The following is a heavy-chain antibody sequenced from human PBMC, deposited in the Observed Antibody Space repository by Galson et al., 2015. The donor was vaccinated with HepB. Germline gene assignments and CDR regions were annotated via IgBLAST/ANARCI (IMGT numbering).Heavy chain of an antibody. Sequence: SLRLSCAASGFTFSSYGMHWVRQAPGKGLEWVAVIWYDGSNKYYADSVKGRFTISRDNSKNTLYLQMNSLRAEDTAVYYCARDRLNRHDAFDIWGQGTMVTVSS. D-gene: IGHD6-19*01. CDR3: ARDRLNRHDAFDI. CDR2: IWYDGSNK. V-gene: IGHV3-33*08. J-gene: IGHJ3*02. CDR1: GFTFSSYG.